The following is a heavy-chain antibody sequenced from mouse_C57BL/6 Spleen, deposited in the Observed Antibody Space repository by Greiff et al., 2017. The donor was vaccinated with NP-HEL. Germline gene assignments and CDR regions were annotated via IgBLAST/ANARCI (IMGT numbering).Heavy chain of an antibody. J-gene: IGHJ2*01. Sequence: QVQLQQPGAELVKPGASVKLSCKASGYTFTSYWMQWVKQRPGQGLEWIGEIDPSDSYTNYNQKFKGKATLTVDTSSSTAYMQLSSLTSEDSAVYYCARRYGKGYFDYWGKGTTLTVSS. CDR1: GYTFTSYW. V-gene: IGHV1-50*01. CDR2: IDPSDSYT. D-gene: IGHD2-1*01. CDR3: ARRYGKGYFDY.